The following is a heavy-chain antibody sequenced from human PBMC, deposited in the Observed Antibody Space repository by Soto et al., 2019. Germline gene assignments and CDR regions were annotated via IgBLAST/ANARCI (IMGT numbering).Heavy chain of an antibody. CDR3: ARERGNWNNAFDS. Sequence: QVQLQESGPGLVKPSETLSLTCSVSGASISSYYWSWIRQPPGKGLEWIGYVYYSGTTTYNPSLQSRVSMSLDTTNSQFSLRLSSVTAADPAVYYCARERGNWNNAFDSWGQGTMVTVSS. D-gene: IGHD1-1*01. CDR1: GASISSYY. J-gene: IGHJ3*02. V-gene: IGHV4-59*01. CDR2: VYYSGTT.